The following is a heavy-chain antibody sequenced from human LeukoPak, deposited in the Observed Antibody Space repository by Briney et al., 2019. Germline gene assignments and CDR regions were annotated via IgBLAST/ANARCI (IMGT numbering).Heavy chain of an antibody. V-gene: IGHV4-34*01. Sequence: QASETLSLTCVVYGGSFSDYYWTWIRQPPGKGLEWIGEINHSGSTNYNPSLTSRVTISVDTSRNQFSLRLRSVTAADAGVYYCAGLTGIAAAGTPLDHSDMDVWGQGTTVTVSS. CDR2: INHSGST. CDR1: GGSFSDYY. J-gene: IGHJ6*02. CDR3: AGLTGIAAAGTPLDHSDMDV. D-gene: IGHD6-13*01.